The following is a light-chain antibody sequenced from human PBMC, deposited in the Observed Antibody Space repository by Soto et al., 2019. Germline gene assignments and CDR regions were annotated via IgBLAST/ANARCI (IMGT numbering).Light chain of an antibody. Sequence: EIVMTQSPATLSVSPGARVTLSCRASQSVSSSLAWYQQKPGQAPRLLIYGASTRATGIPARFSGSGSGTEFTLTISSLQSEDFAFYYCQQYNDWPLSFGGGTKVEIK. CDR1: QSVSSS. CDR3: QQYNDWPLS. J-gene: IGKJ4*01. CDR2: GAS. V-gene: IGKV3-15*01.